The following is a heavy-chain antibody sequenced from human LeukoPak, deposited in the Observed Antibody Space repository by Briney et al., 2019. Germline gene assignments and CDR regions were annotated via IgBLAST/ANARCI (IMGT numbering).Heavy chain of an antibody. CDR2: ISYDGSNK. CDR1: GFTFSSYA. J-gene: IGHJ3*02. D-gene: IGHD4-23*01. Sequence: GGSLRLSCAASGFTFSSYAMHWVRQAPGKGLEWVAVISYDGSNKYYADSVKGRFTISRDNSKNTLYLQMNSLRAEDTAVYYCARRYGGISGAFDIWGQGTMVTVSS. CDR3: ARRYGGISGAFDI. V-gene: IGHV3-30-3*01.